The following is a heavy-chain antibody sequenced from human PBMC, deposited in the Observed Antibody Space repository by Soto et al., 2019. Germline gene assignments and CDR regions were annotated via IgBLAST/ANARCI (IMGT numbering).Heavy chain of an antibody. D-gene: IGHD2-15*01. CDR2: INPNSGGT. J-gene: IGHJ4*02. V-gene: IGHV1-2*02. Sequence: ASVKVSCKASGYTFTGYYMHWVRQAPGQGLEWMGWINPNSGGTNYAQKFQGRVTMTRDTSISTAYMELSRLRSDDTAVYYCARVNVVVVAATREYYLDYWGQGTLVTVS. CDR3: ARVNVVVVAATREYYLDY. CDR1: GYTFTGYY.